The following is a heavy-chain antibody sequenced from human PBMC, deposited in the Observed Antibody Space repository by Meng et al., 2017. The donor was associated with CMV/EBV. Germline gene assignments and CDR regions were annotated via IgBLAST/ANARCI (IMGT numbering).Heavy chain of an antibody. CDR1: GYTFTSYY. CDR3: ARDQGAYCSSTSCYTTVYYYSMDV. D-gene: IGHD2-2*02. CDR2: INPSGGST. Sequence: ASVKVSCKASGYTFTSYYMHWVRQAPGQGLEWMGIINPSGGSTSYAQKFQGRVTMTRDTSTSTVYMELSSLRSEDTAVYYCARDQGAYCSSTSCYTTVYYYSMDVWGQGTTVTVSS. J-gene: IGHJ6*02. V-gene: IGHV1-46*01.